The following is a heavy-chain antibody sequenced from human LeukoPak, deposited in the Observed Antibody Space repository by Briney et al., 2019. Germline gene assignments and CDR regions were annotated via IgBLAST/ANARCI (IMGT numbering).Heavy chain of an antibody. J-gene: IGHJ4*02. CDR1: GDTFTDYH. V-gene: IGHV1-2*02. D-gene: IGHD6-13*01. Sequence: ASVKVSCKASGDTFTDYHIHWVRQAPGQGLEWMGWINPSRGGTNYAQTFQGRVTMTRDTSINTVYMELSRLRSDDTAVYYCASDSSPFLGAEAGGYWGQGTLVTVSS. CDR3: ASDSSPFLGAEAGGY. CDR2: INPSRGGT.